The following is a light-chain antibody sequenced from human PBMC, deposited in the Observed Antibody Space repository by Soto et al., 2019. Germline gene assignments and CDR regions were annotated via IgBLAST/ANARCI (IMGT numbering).Light chain of an antibody. V-gene: IGKV3D-15*01. J-gene: IGKJ1*01. CDR1: QSVSDK. Sequence: LMTQTPATLSVSPGERATLSCRASQSVSDKLAWYQQKPGQPPRLLIYATSTRASGIPARFSGSGSGTEFTLTISSLQSEDFAVYYCQQYNKWPPWTFGQGTRWIS. CDR3: QQYNKWPPWT. CDR2: ATS.